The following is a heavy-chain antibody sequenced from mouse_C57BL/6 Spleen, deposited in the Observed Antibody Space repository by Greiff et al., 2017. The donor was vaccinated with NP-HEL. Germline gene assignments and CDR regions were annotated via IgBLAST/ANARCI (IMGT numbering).Heavy chain of an antibody. J-gene: IGHJ4*01. V-gene: IGHV14-1*01. CDR1: GFNIKDYY. CDR2: IDPEDGDT. CDR3: TTGTTVVAKGYAMDY. D-gene: IGHD1-1*01. Sequence: EVQLQQSGAELVRPGASVKLSCTASGFNIKDYYMHWVKQRPEQGLEWIGRIDPEDGDTEYAPKFQGKATMTADKSSNTAYLQLSSLTSEDTAVYYCTTGTTVVAKGYAMDYWGQGTSVTVSS.